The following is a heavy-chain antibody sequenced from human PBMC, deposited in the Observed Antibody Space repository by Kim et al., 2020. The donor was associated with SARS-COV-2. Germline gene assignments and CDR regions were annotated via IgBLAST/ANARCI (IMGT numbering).Heavy chain of an antibody. CDR3: SRGIHHSFD. CDR2: ITYNRAI. CDR1: GFAFSAHA. Sequence: GGSLRLSCTASGFAFSAHAMNWVRQAPGEGLEWISSITYNRAIPYRASVRGRLTIFCDNTKNSPYSQMNSLRDEDKAAYYYSRGIHHSFD. V-gene: IGHV3-48*02. J-gene: IGHJ5*01.